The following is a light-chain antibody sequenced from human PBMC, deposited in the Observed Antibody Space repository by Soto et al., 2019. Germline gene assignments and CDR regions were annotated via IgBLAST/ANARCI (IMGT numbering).Light chain of an antibody. J-gene: IGLJ2*01. Sequence: QSVLTQPASVSGSPGQSITISCTGTSSDFGNYNLVSWYQHHPGKAPKLIIYEGNRRPSGVSNRFSGSKSGSTASLTISGLQAEDEADYYCSSNAGSSPSVVFGGGTKLTVL. CDR1: SSDFGNYNL. V-gene: IGLV2-23*01. CDR3: SSNAGSSPSVV. CDR2: EGN.